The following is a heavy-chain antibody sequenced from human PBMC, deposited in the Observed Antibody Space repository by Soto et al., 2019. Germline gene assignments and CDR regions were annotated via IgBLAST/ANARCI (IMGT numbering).Heavy chain of an antibody. Sequence: LSLTCAVSGGSISSGGYSWSWIRQPPGKGLEWIGYIYHSGSTYYNPSLKSRVTISVDRSKNQFSLRLSSVTAADTAVYYCARASTYYYDSSGYSPYNWFDPWGQGTLVTVSS. CDR2: IYHSGST. CDR1: GGSISSGGYS. V-gene: IGHV4-30-2*01. J-gene: IGHJ5*02. CDR3: ARASTYYYDSSGYSPYNWFDP. D-gene: IGHD3-22*01.